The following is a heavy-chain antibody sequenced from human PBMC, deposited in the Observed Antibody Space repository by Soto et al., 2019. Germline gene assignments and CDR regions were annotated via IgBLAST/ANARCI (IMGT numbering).Heavy chain of an antibody. CDR3: ARDGALYGDYGGY. V-gene: IGHV1-18*01. CDR2: ISAYNGDT. J-gene: IGHJ4*02. Sequence: QVQLVQSGAEVKKPGASVKVSCKASGYSFIGYGFSWVRQAPGQGLEYMGWISAYNGDTHYAQSLQGRVNMTTETSTSTAYMELRSLRPDDTAVYYCARDGALYGDYGGYWGQGTLVTVSS. D-gene: IGHD4-17*01. CDR1: GYSFIGYG.